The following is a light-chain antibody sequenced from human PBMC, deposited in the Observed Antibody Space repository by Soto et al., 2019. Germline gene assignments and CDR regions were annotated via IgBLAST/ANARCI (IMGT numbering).Light chain of an antibody. CDR3: SSYTKRSTLV. Sequence: QSALTQPASLSGSLGQSITISCTGSSSDDGGSNYVSWYQQHPGKAPKLMLYEVSLRPSGVSNRFSGSKSDNTASLTISGLQAEDEGDYYCSSYTKRSTLVFGGGTKLTVL. V-gene: IGLV2-14*01. CDR2: EVS. J-gene: IGLJ3*02. CDR1: SSDDGGSNY.